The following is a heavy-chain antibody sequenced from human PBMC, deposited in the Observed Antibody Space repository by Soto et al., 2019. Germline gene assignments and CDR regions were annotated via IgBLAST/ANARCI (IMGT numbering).Heavy chain of an antibody. V-gene: IGHV6-1*01. CDR3: AGTSSLHWYYMDV. D-gene: IGHD1-7*01. CDR2: TYYRSRGYN. Sequence: SQTLSLTCVISGDSVSSNSAAWNWIRQSPSRGLEWLGRTYYRSRGYNDYAVSVRSRITVNADTSKNQFSLHLNSVTPEDTAVYYCAGTSSLHWYYMDVWDKGTTVTVSS. J-gene: IGHJ6*03. CDR1: GDSVSSNSAA.